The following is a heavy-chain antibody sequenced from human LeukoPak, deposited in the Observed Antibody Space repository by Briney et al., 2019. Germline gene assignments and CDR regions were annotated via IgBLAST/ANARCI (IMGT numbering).Heavy chain of an antibody. D-gene: IGHD3-16*01. CDR3: ATVKGDGDAFDI. J-gene: IGHJ3*02. CDR1: GFTFSSYS. V-gene: IGHV3-21*01. CDR2: ISSSSSYI. Sequence: PGGSLRLSCAASGFTFSSYSMNWVRQAPGKGLEWVSSISSSSSYIYYADSVKGRFTISRDNAKNSLYLQMNSLRAEDTAVYYCATVKGDGDAFDIWGQGTMVTVSS.